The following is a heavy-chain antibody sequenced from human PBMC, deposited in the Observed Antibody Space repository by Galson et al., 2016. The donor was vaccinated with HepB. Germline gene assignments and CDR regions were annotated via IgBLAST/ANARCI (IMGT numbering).Heavy chain of an antibody. CDR1: GFTFSSYW. D-gene: IGHD3-3*01. V-gene: IGHV3-48*02. Sequence: SLRLSCAASGFTFSSYWMSWVRQAPGKGLEWISYISTSSSTIYYADSVKGRFTISRDDATNSLYLQMNSLRDEDTAVYYCASLRFKGFDLWGQGTLVTVSS. CDR2: ISTSSSTI. CDR3: ASLRFKGFDL. J-gene: IGHJ5*02.